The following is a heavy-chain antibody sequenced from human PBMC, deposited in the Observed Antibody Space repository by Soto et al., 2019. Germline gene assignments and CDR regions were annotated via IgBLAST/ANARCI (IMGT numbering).Heavy chain of an antibody. CDR3: AKLGTTGGHFDY. CDR2: ISYDGSNK. J-gene: IGHJ4*02. V-gene: IGHV3-30*18. Sequence: GGSLRLSCAASGFTFSSYGMHWVRQAPGKGLEWVAVISYDGSNKYYADSVKGRFTISRDNSKNTLYLQMNSLRAEDTAVYYCAKLGTTGGHFDYWGQGTLVTVSS. CDR1: GFTFSSYG. D-gene: IGHD1-1*01.